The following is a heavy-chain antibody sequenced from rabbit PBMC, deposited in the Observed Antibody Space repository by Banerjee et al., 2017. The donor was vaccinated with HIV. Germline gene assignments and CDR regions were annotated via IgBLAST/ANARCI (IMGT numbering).Heavy chain of an antibody. CDR1: GIDFSSYYY. CDR2: IYAGRSGTT. V-gene: IGHV1S43*01. D-gene: IGHD4-1*01. J-gene: IGHJ4*01. Sequence: QSLEESGGVLVKPGASLTLTCTASGIDFSSYYYMCWVRQAPGKGLEWIACIYAGRSGTTYFESWVNGRFPISRTTSLNTVDLKMTSLTGADTATYLCARQLAGVIGWNFSLWGQGTLVTVS. CDR3: ARQLAGVIGWNFSL.